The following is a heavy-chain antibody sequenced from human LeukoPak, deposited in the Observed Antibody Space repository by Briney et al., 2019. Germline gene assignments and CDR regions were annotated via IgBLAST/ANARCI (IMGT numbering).Heavy chain of an antibody. CDR3: ASRVDVVVPAIDY. J-gene: IGHJ4*02. V-gene: IGHV1-69*13. Sequence: ASVKVSCKASGGTFSSYAISWVRQAPGQGLEWMGGIIPIFGTANYAQKFQGRVTITADESTSTAYMELSSLRSEDTAVYYCASRVDVVVPAIDYWGQGTLVTVSS. CDR2: IIPIFGTA. CDR1: GGTFSSYA. D-gene: IGHD2-2*01.